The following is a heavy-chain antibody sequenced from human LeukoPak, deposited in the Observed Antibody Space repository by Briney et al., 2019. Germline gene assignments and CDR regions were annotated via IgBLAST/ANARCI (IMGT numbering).Heavy chain of an antibody. J-gene: IGHJ5*02. CDR3: ARDLQAKVVGATRRGFDP. D-gene: IGHD1-26*01. Sequence: PSETLSLTCTVSGGSISSGSYYWSWVRQPAGKGLEWIGRIYTSGSTNYNPSLKSRVTISVDTSKNQFSLKLSSVTAADTAVYYCARDLQAKVVGATRRGFDPWGQGTLVTVSS. CDR1: GGSISSGSYY. CDR2: IYTSGST. V-gene: IGHV4-61*02.